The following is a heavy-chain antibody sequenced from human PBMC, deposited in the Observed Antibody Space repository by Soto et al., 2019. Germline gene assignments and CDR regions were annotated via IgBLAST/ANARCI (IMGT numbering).Heavy chain of an antibody. Sequence: QVQLVQSGAEVKKPGSSVKVSCKTSGVSFNNNGIGWVRQAPGHGLEWMGGVSPPFRTSNYARTFQGRISITADASTGTVNMELSSLTSEDTAQYYCARVLYYGSGSYSPYGMDVWRQGPRVTVSS. D-gene: IGHD3-10*01. J-gene: IGHJ6*02. CDR2: VSPPFRTS. CDR1: GVSFNNNG. CDR3: ARVLYYGSGSYSPYGMDV. V-gene: IGHV1-69*01.